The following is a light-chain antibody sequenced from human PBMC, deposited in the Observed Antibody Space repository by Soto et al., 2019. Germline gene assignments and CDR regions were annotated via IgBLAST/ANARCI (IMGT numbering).Light chain of an antibody. CDR3: QQHNGYPLT. CDR2: TAS. Sequence: DIQLTQSPSFLSASVGDRVTITCRASQGISSYLAWYQQKPGKAPNLLIYTASTLQSGVPSRFSGSGSGTEFTLTIRSLQPEDFATYYCQQHNGYPLTFGGGTKVEIK. CDR1: QGISSY. V-gene: IGKV1-9*01. J-gene: IGKJ4*01.